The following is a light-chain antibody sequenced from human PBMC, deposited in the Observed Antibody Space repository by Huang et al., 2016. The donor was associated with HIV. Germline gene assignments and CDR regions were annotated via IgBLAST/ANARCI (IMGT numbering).Light chain of an antibody. V-gene: IGKV3-15*01. CDR1: QSVNNK. Sequence: VMTQSPVTLSVSPGERATLSCRASQSVNNKLAWFQQKPGQAPRLLIHDASIRATGIPDRFSGSVSGTEFTLTISSLQSEDFAVYYCQQYNNWPPWTFGQGTKVEIK. CDR2: DAS. J-gene: IGKJ1*01. CDR3: QQYNNWPPWT.